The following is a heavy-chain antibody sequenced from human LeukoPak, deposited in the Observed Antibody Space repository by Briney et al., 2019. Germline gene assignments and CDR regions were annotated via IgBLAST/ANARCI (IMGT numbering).Heavy chain of an antibody. CDR2: IYYSGIT. CDR3: ARSFCRGGDCYSFDY. CDR1: GGFISSYS. J-gene: IGHJ4*02. V-gene: IGHV4-59*01. Sequence: PSETLSLTCTVSGGFISSYSWGWIRQPPGKGLEWIGYIYYSGITNYNPSLKSRVIISVDISKNQFSLKLSSVTAADTAVYYCARSFCRGGDCYSFDYWGQGSLVTVSS. D-gene: IGHD2-21*01.